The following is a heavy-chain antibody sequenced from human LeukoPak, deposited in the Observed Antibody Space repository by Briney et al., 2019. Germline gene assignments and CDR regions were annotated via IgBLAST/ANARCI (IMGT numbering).Heavy chain of an antibody. CDR3: AKFPDVFSGDYPDY. CDR2: ISGSGGST. V-gene: IGHV3-23*01. D-gene: IGHD2-21*01. J-gene: IGHJ4*02. CDR1: GFTFSSYA. Sequence: GGSLRLFCAASGFTFSSYAMSWVRQAPGKGLEWVSAISGSGGSTYYADSVKGRFTISRDNSKNTLYLQMNSLRAEDTAVYYCAKFPDVFSGDYPDYWGQGTLVTVSS.